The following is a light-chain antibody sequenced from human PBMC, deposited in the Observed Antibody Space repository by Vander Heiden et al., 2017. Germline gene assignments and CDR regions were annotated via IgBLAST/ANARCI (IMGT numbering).Light chain of an antibody. CDR3: SSYTSSNTLV. V-gene: IGLV2-14*03. CDR2: DVT. J-gene: IGLJ1*01. Sequence: QSALIQPASVSGSPGQSITISCTGTSSDVGAYNYVSWYQQHPGKAPKLIIYDVTNRPSGVSNRFSGSKSGNTASLTTSGLQAEDEADYYCSSYTSSNTLVFGTGTKVTVL. CDR1: SSDVGAYNY.